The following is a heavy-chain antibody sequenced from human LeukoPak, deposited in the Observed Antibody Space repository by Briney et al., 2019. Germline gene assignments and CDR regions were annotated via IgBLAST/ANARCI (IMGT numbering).Heavy chain of an antibody. CDR3: AKDLLPTKQRYGMDV. D-gene: IGHD1/OR15-1a*01. J-gene: IGHJ6*02. Sequence: GRSLRLSCAASGFTFSSYGIHWVRQAPGKGLEWVAVISYDGSNKYYADSVKGRFTISRDNSKNTLYLQMNSLRAEDTAVYYCAKDLLPTKQRYGMDVWGQGTTVTVSS. CDR2: ISYDGSNK. CDR1: GFTFSSYG. V-gene: IGHV3-30*18.